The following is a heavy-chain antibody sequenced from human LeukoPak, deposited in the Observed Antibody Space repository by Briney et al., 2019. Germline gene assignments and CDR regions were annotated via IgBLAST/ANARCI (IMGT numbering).Heavy chain of an antibody. J-gene: IGHJ4*02. CDR3: ARVSALGYYYGSGSSEH. Sequence: SQTLSLTCTVSGGSISSGGYYWSWIRQHPGKGLEWIGYIYYSGSTYYNPSLKSQVTISVDTSKNQFSLKLSSVTAADTAVYYCARVSALGYYYGSGSSEHWGQGTLVTVSS. CDR1: GGSISSGGYY. CDR2: IYYSGST. V-gene: IGHV4-31*01. D-gene: IGHD3-10*01.